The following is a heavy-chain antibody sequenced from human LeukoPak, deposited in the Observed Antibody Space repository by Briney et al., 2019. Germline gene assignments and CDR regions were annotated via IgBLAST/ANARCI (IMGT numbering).Heavy chain of an antibody. V-gene: IGHV4-59*01. J-gene: IGHJ6*03. D-gene: IGHD3-9*01. CDR1: GGSISSYY. CDR3: ARAGAYYDILTGYSPYYYYYYMDV. CDR2: IYYSGST. Sequence: PSETLSLTCTVSGGSISSYYWSWIRQPPGKGLEWIGYIYYSGSTNYNPSLKSRVTISVDTSKNQFSLKLSSVTAADTAVYYCARAGAYYDILTGYSPYYYYYYMDVWGKGTTVTVSS.